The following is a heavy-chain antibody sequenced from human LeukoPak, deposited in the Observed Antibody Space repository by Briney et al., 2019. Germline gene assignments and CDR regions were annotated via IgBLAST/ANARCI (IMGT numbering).Heavy chain of an antibody. J-gene: IGHJ4*02. CDR2: ISAYNGNT. CDR1: GYTFTSYG. CDR3: ARAPYSSSYHNY. Sequence: ASVTVSCKASGYTFTSYGISWVRQAPGQGLEWMGWISAYNGNTNYAQKLQGRVTMTTDTTTSTAYMELRSLRSDDTAVYYCARAPYSSSYHNYWGQGTLVTVSS. V-gene: IGHV1-18*01. D-gene: IGHD6-6*01.